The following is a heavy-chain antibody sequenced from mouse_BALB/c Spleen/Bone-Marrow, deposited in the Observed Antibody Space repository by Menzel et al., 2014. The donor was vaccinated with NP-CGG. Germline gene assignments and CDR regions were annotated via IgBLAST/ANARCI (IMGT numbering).Heavy chain of an antibody. CDR3: ARVYYGNLDY. V-gene: IGHV1-80*01. CDR2: IHPGDGDT. CDR1: GYTFTNFW. D-gene: IGHD2-1*01. Sequence: VQLQQSGAELVRPGSSVKISCKASGYTFTNFWMNWVKQRPGQGLEWIGQIHPGDGDTNNNGKLKGKATLTTDKSSSTAYMQLSSLSSEDSAVYFSARVYYGNLDYWGQGTTLTVSS. J-gene: IGHJ2*01.